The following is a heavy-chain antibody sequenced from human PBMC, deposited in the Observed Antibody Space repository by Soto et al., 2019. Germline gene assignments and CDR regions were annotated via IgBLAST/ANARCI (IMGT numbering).Heavy chain of an antibody. CDR1: GFTVSSNY. D-gene: IGHD3-3*01. CDR3: ARGLQFGVVTNYFDY. V-gene: IGHV3-53*01. Sequence: GGSLRLSCAASGFTVSSNYMSWVRQAPGKGLEWVSVIYSGGSTYYADSVKGRFTISRDNSKNTLYLQMNSLRAEDTAVYYCARGLQFGVVTNYFDYWGQGTLVTVSS. J-gene: IGHJ4*02. CDR2: IYSGGST.